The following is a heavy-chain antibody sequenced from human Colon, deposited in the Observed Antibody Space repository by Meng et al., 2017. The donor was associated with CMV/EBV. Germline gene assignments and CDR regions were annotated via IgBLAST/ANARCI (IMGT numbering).Heavy chain of an antibody. V-gene: IGHV4-39*01. CDR1: GGSISSSSYY. D-gene: IGHD7-27*01. Sequence: GSLRLSCTVSGGSISSSSYYWGWVRQPPGQGFEWIGSLYYTGSTYYNPSLGSQVTMSVDTFRNQFSLKLSSVTAADTAVYYCARQGGASPTTGVFWGQGILVTVSS. CDR2: LYYTGST. CDR3: ARQGGASPTTGVF. J-gene: IGHJ4*02.